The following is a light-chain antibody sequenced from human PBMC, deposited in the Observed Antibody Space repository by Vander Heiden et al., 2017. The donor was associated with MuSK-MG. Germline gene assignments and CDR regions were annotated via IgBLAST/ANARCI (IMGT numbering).Light chain of an antibody. CDR2: DAS. J-gene: IGKJ3*01. Sequence: AIQLTQSPSSLSASVGDRVTITCRASQGISSALAWYQQKPWKAPKLLIYDASSLQSGVPSRFSGRGYGTDFTLTISSRQPEDFATYYCQQVNNYFSFTFGHGTKVEIK. V-gene: IGKV1D-13*01. CDR1: QGISSA. CDR3: QQVNNYFSFT.